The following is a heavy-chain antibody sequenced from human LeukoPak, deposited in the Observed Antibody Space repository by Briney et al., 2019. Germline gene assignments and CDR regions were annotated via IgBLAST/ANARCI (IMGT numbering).Heavy chain of an antibody. J-gene: IGHJ6*03. V-gene: IGHV4-4*07. CDR3: ARGRYSYGPQNYDYMDV. CDR2: VYTSGST. D-gene: IGHD5-18*01. Sequence: SETLSLTCTVSGVSISSYYWTWIRQSAGKGLEWIGRVYTSGSTYYNPSLKSRVSMSVDTSKNQFSLKLSSVTAADTAVYYCARGRYSYGPQNYDYMDVWGKGTTVTISS. CDR1: GVSISSYY.